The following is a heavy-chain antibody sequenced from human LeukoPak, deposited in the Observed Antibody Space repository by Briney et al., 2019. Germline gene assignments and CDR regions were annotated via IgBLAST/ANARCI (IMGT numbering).Heavy chain of an antibody. D-gene: IGHD5-18*01. CDR1: GFTFSSYS. CDR3: ARDPGYSYGDFDH. Sequence: GGSLRLSCAAYGFTFSSYSMNWVRQAPGKGLEWVSSISSSSGYIYYADSVKGRFTISRDNAKNSLYVQMNSLRAEDTAVYYCARDPGYSYGDFDHWGQGTLVTVSS. V-gene: IGHV3-21*01. CDR2: ISSSSGYI. J-gene: IGHJ4*02.